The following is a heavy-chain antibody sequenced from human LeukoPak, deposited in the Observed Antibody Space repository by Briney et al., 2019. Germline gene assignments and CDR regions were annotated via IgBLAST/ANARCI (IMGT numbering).Heavy chain of an antibody. V-gene: IGHV3-11*04. CDR3: ARGTRPDY. D-gene: IGHD1-1*01. Sequence: GGSLRLSCAASGFTVSSNYMSWVRQAPGKGLEWVSFISSRGSSIYYADSVKGRFTISRDNAKNSLYLQMNSLRAEDTAVYYCARGTRPDYWGQGTLVTVSS. CDR1: GFTVSSNY. J-gene: IGHJ4*02. CDR2: ISSRGSSI.